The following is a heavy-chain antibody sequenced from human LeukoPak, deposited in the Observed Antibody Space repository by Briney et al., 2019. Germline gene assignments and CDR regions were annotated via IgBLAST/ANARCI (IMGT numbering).Heavy chain of an antibody. J-gene: IGHJ6*02. CDR3: ARAIGRTLWELYRYGEDYYYGMDV. Sequence: GGSLRLSCAASGFTFSSYAMHWVRQAPGKGLEYVSAISSNGGSTYYANSVKGRFTISRDNSKNTLYLQMGSLRAEDMAVYYCARAIGRTLWELYRYGEDYYYGMDVWGQGTTVTVSS. CDR1: GFTFSSYA. D-gene: IGHD5-18*01. CDR2: ISSNGGST. V-gene: IGHV3-64*01.